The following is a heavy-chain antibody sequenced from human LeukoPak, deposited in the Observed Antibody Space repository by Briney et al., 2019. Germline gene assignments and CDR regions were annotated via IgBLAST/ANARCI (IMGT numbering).Heavy chain of an antibody. CDR2: ISGSGGST. CDR1: GFTFSSYA. Sequence: GGSLRLSCAASGFTFSSYAMSWVRQAPGKGLEWVSGISGSGGSTYYADSVKGRFTISRDNSKNTLYLQMNSLRAEDTAVYYCAKDSVPYYYGSGSYPDYWGQGTLVTVSS. V-gene: IGHV3-23*01. J-gene: IGHJ4*02. CDR3: AKDSVPYYYGSGSYPDY. D-gene: IGHD3-10*01.